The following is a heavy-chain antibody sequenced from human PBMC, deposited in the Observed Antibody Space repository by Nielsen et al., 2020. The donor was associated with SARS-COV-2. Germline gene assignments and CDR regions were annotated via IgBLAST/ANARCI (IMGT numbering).Heavy chain of an antibody. CDR2: IYHRGST. D-gene: IGHD3-10*01. V-gene: IGHV4-34*09. J-gene: IGHJ6*02. Sequence: SETLSLTCAVYGGSLSGYYWSWIRQPPGKGLEWIGEIYHRGSTYYNPSLKSRVTISVDTSKNQFSLKLSSVTAADTAVYYCARDNFRRSVDGSGRPLYYYYGMDVWGQGTTVTVSS. CDR3: ARDNFRRSVDGSGRPLYYYYGMDV. CDR1: GGSLSGYY.